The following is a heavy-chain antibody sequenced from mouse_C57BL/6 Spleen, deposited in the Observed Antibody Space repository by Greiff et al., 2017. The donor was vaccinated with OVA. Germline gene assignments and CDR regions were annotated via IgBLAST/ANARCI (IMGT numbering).Heavy chain of an antibody. CDR2: IYPGDGDT. CDR3: ARGAYYSNNFDY. J-gene: IGHJ2*01. Sequence: VQLQQSGPELVKPGASVKISCKASGYAFSSSWMNWVKQRPGKGLEWIGRIYPGDGDTNSNGKFKGKATLTADKSSSTAYMQLISLTSEDSAVYFCARGAYYSNNFDYWGQGTTLTVSS. D-gene: IGHD2-5*01. CDR1: GYAFSSSW. V-gene: IGHV1-82*01.